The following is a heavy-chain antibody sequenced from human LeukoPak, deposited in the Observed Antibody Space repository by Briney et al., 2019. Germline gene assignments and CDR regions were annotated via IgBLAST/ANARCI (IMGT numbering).Heavy chain of an antibody. CDR3: ARDHVDIVALDY. Sequence: GGSLRLSCAASGFTFSSYGMHWVRQAPGKGLEWVAVIWYDGSNKYYADSVKSRFTISRDNSKNTLYLQMNSLRAEDTAVYYCARDHVDIVALDYWGQGTLVTVSS. CDR1: GFTFSSYG. J-gene: IGHJ4*02. CDR2: IWYDGSNK. D-gene: IGHD5-12*01. V-gene: IGHV3-33*01.